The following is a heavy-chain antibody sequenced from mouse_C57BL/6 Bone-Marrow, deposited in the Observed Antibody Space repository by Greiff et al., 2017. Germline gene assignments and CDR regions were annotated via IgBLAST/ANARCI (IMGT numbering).Heavy chain of an antibody. D-gene: IGHD4-1*01. V-gene: IGHV5-4*03. J-gene: IGHJ3*01. CDR1: GFTFSSYA. CDR2: ISDGGSYT. CDR3: ARTNWDGIAY. Sequence: EVKLMESGGGLVKPGGSLKLSCAASGFTFSSYAMSWVRQTPEKRLEWVANISDGGSYTYYPDNVKGRFTISRDNAKNNLYLQMSHLKSEDTAMYYCARTNWDGIAYWGQGTLVTVSA.